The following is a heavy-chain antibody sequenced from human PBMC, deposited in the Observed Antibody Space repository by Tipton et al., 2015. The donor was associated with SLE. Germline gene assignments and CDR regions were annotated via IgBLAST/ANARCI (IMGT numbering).Heavy chain of an antibody. CDR2: VYYSGNT. J-gene: IGHJ4*02. Sequence: TLSLTCSVSGGSTTRFYWSWIRQSPGKTMEWIGYVYYSGNTNYNPSLKSRVTMSVDKSKNQFSLRLNSLTDADTAMYFCARGKSSRFCDGGVYFDHWGQGRLVTVSS. V-gene: IGHV4-59*12. CDR1: GGSTTRFY. CDR3: ARGKSSRFCDGGVYFDH. D-gene: IGHD6-13*01.